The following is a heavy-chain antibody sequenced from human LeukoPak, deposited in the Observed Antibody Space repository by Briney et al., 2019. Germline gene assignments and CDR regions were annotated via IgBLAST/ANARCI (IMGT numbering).Heavy chain of an antibody. CDR2: TYYRSKWYN. Sequence: SQTLSLTCAISGDSVSSNSVAWNWIRQSPSRGLEWLGRTYYRSKWYNDYAVSVKGRITINPDTSKNQFSLQLNSVAPEDTAVYYCARDHCSGGSCHWRFDYWGQGTLVTVSS. CDR1: GDSVSSNSVA. V-gene: IGHV6-1*01. D-gene: IGHD2-15*01. CDR3: ARDHCSGGSCHWRFDY. J-gene: IGHJ4*02.